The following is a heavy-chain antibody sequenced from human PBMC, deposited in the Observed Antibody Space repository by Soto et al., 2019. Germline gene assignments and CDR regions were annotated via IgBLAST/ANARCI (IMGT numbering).Heavy chain of an antibody. D-gene: IGHD3-22*01. Sequence: SVKVSCKASGGTFSSYAISWVRQAPGQGLEWMGGIIPIFGTANYAQKFQGRVTITADESTSTAYMELSSRRSEETAVYYCARGTEYYYDSSGYPRFDYWGQGTRVTVSS. CDR2: IIPIFGTA. CDR1: GGTFSSYA. V-gene: IGHV1-69*13. CDR3: ARGTEYYYDSSGYPRFDY. J-gene: IGHJ4*02.